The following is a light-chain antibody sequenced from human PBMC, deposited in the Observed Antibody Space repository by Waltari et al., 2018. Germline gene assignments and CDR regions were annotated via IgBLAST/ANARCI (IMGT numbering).Light chain of an antibody. J-gene: IGLJ3*02. CDR1: ALPRTY. CDR3: YSTDSSGDHRV. V-gene: IGLV3-10*01. Sequence: SYELTQPSSVSVSPGQTTRITCSGDALPRTYASWYQQKSGQAPVLVIYEDKKRPSGIPERFSGSSSGTMATLTISGAQVDDEADYYCYSTDSSGDHRVFGGGTKLTVL. CDR2: EDK.